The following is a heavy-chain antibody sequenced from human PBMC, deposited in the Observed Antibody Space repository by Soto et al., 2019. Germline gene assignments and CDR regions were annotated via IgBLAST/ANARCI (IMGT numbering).Heavy chain of an antibody. J-gene: IGHJ6*03. CDR2: INWNGGNI. Sequence: EVQLVESGGGLVQPGRSLRLSCAASGFTFDDYAMHWVRQVPGKGLEWVSGINWNGGNIGYADSVKGRFAISRDNAKNSLYLPMNRLRGEDTAFYYCARGSGYSIFYYMDVWGKGTTVTVSS. CDR1: GFTFDDYA. CDR3: ARGSGYSIFYYMDV. V-gene: IGHV3-9*01. D-gene: IGHD5-12*01.